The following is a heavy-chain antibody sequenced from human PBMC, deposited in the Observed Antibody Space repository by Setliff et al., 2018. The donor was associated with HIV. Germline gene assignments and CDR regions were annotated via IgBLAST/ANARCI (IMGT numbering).Heavy chain of an antibody. J-gene: IGHJ6*03. CDR1: GYSFARYG. CDR2: ISPYNGNT. V-gene: IGHV1-18*01. Sequence: ASVKVSCKASGYSFARYGLSWVRQAPGQGLEWMGWISPYNGNTNYAPELHGRVTMTTDTSTSTAYMELSSLRSEDTAVYYCARGAWYTSGWYSSRYLDVWGKGTTVTVSS. CDR3: ARGAWYTSGWYSSRYLDV. D-gene: IGHD6-19*01.